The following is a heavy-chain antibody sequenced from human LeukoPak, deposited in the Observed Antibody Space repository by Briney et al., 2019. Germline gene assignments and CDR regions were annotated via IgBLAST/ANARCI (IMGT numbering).Heavy chain of an antibody. CDR3: AKGYCSGGSCSDY. CDR1: GFTFSSYA. CDR2: ISYDGSNK. Sequence: GGSLRLSCAASGFTFSSYAMHWVRQAPGKGLEWVAVISYDGSNKYYADSVKGRFTISRDNSKNTPYLQMNSLRAEDTAVYYCAKGYCSGGSCSDYWGQGTLVTVSS. V-gene: IGHV3-30*04. J-gene: IGHJ4*02. D-gene: IGHD2-15*01.